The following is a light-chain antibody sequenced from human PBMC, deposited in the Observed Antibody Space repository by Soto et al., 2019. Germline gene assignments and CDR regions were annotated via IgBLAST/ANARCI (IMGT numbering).Light chain of an antibody. Sequence: DIQLTQSPSFLSASVGDRVTITCRASQGIGSYLAWYQQKPGKAPKFLIYAASTLRGGVPSRFSGSGSGTEFTLTNSSLQPEDFATYYCQGLNDYPITFGQGTRLEIK. V-gene: IGKV1-9*01. CDR1: QGIGSY. CDR3: QGLNDYPIT. CDR2: AAS. J-gene: IGKJ5*01.